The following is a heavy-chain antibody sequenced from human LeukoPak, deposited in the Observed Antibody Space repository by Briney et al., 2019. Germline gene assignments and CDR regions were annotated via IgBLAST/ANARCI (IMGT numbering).Heavy chain of an antibody. CDR1: GYTFTSYA. D-gene: IGHD3-16*01. J-gene: IGHJ3*02. CDR2: INAGNGNT. CDR3: AVSGGDYEDDAFDI. V-gene: IGHV1-3*01. Sequence: VASVKVSCKASGYTFTSYAMHWVRQAPGQRLEWMGWINAGNGNTSYAQKFQGRVTMTRDTSTSTVYMELSSLRSEDTAVYYCAVSGGDYEDDAFDIWGQGTMVTVSS.